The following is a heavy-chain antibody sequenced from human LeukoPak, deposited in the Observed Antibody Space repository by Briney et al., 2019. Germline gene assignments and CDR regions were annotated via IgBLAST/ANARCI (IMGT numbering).Heavy chain of an antibody. CDR1: GGSFSGYY. CDR3: ARVSGWYIDAFDI. V-gene: IGHV4-34*01. CDR2: INHSGST. D-gene: IGHD6-19*01. Sequence: PSETLSLTCAVYGGSFSGYYWSWIRQPPGKGLEWIGEINHSGSTNYNPSLKSRVTISVDTSKSQFSLKLSSVTAADTAVYYCARVSGWYIDAFDIWGQGTMVTVSS. J-gene: IGHJ3*02.